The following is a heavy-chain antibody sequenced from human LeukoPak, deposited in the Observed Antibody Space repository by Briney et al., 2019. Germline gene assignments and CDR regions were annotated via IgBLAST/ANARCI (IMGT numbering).Heavy chain of an antibody. V-gene: IGHV1-69*13. CDR2: IIPIFGTA. Sequence: VASVKVSCKASGGTFSSYAISWVRQAPGQGLEWMGGIIPIFGTANYAQKFQGRVTITADESTSTAYMELRSLRSDDTAVYYCARGGWELRFDYWGQGTLVTVSS. CDR1: GGTFSSYA. J-gene: IGHJ4*02. CDR3: ARGGWELRFDY. D-gene: IGHD1-26*01.